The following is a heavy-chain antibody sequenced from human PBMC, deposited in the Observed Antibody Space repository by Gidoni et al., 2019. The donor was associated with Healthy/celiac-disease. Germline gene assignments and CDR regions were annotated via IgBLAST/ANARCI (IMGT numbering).Heavy chain of an antibody. D-gene: IGHD6-6*01. CDR1: GGSISSSSYY. CDR2: IYSSGST. V-gene: IGHV4-39*01. Sequence: QLQLQESGPGLMKPSETLALTCTVSGGSISSSSYYWGWLSQPPGKGMEWIGSIYSSGSTYYTQSLKCRVTISVDTAKTQFSLKLSSVTAADTAVYYCARRKGAARFWYCDLWGRGTLVTVSS. CDR3: ARRKGAARFWYCDL. J-gene: IGHJ2*01.